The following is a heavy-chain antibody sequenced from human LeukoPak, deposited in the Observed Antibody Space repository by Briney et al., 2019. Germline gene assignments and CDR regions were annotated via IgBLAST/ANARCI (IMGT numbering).Heavy chain of an antibody. CDR1: GVTLSSFA. Sequence: PGGSLRLSCAASGVTLSSFAMSWARQAPGKGLEWVSGISSSGSGDNTYYADSVKGRFTISRDSSKNTLFLHMNTLRAEDTAIYYCAKDRTVGASYWYFDLWGRSTLVTVSS. V-gene: IGHV3-23*01. D-gene: IGHD1-26*01. CDR3: AKDRTVGASYWYFDL. CDR2: ISSSGSGDNT. J-gene: IGHJ2*01.